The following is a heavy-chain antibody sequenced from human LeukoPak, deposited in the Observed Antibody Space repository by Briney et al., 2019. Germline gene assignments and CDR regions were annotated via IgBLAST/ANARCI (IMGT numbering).Heavy chain of an antibody. Sequence: KTGGSLGLSCAASGFTFSSYSMNWVRQAPGKGLEWVSSISSSSSYIYYADSVKGRFTISRDNAKNSLYLQMNSLRAEDTAVYYCARDSYRIAAAGFDYWGQGTLVTVSS. V-gene: IGHV3-21*01. CDR1: GFTFSSYS. CDR2: ISSSSSYI. J-gene: IGHJ4*02. D-gene: IGHD6-13*01. CDR3: ARDSYRIAAAGFDY.